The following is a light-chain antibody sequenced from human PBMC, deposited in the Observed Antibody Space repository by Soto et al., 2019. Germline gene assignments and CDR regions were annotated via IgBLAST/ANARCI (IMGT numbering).Light chain of an antibody. V-gene: IGLV2-11*01. CDR2: DVS. Sequence: QSALTQPRSVSGSPGQSVTISCTGTSSDVGGYNYVSWYQQYPGTAPKLMIYDVSMRPSGVPDRFSGSKSGNTASLTISGLQAEDEADYYCCSYAGSYTFCVFRTGNKVSVL. CDR1: SSDVGGYNY. J-gene: IGLJ1*01. CDR3: CSYAGSYTFCV.